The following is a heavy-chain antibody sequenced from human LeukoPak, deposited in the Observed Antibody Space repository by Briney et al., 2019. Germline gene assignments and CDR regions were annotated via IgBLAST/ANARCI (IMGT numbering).Heavy chain of an antibody. CDR2: ISSSSSTI. V-gene: IGHV3-48*01. D-gene: IGHD3-10*01. Sequence: PGGSLRLSCAASGFTFSSYSMNWVRQAPGKGLEWVSYISSSSSTIYYADSVKGRFTISRDNAKNSLYLQMNSLRAEDTAVYYCARSMVRGVIITRVDYWGQGTLVTVSS. CDR1: GFTFSSYS. J-gene: IGHJ4*02. CDR3: ARSMVRGVIITRVDY.